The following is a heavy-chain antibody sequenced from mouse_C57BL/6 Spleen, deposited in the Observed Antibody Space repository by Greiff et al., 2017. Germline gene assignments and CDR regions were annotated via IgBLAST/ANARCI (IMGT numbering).Heavy chain of an antibody. D-gene: IGHD2-5*01. CDR1: GFTFSSYA. CDR3: TSRSNLAWFAY. CDR2: ISSGGDYI. Sequence: EVKLQESGEGLVKPGGSLKLSCAASGFTFSSYAMSWVRQTPEKRLEWVAYISSGGDYIYYADTVKGRFTISRDNARNTLYLQMSSLKSEDTAMYYCTSRSNLAWFAYWGQGTLVTVSA. J-gene: IGHJ3*01. V-gene: IGHV5-9-1*02.